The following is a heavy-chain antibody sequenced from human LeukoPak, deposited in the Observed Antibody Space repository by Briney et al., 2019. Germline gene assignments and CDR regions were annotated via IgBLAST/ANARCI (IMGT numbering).Heavy chain of an antibody. CDR1: GFTFHKYA. CDR3: AKDWNYDSSGLYYFDS. Sequence: TGGSLRLSCAASGFTFHKYAMSWVRQAPGKGLEWVSGISPSGSTYYADSVNGRLTISRDNSKNTLYLQMNTLRAEDTAVYYFAKDWNYDSSGLYYFDSWAREPWSPSPQ. CDR2: ISPSGST. V-gene: IGHV3-23*01. D-gene: IGHD3-22*01. J-gene: IGHJ4*02.